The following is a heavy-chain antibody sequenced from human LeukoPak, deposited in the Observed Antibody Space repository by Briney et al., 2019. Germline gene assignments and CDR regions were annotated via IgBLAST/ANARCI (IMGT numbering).Heavy chain of an antibody. Sequence: ASVKVSCKASGYAFTSYYMHWVRQAPGQGLEWMGIINPSGGSTSYAQKFQGRVTMTRDMSTSTVYMELSSLRSEDTAVYYCARDFPPLLTGLDYWGQGTLVTVSS. D-gene: IGHD1-20*01. J-gene: IGHJ4*02. CDR3: ARDFPPLLTGLDY. CDR2: INPSGGST. CDR1: GYAFTSYY. V-gene: IGHV1-46*01.